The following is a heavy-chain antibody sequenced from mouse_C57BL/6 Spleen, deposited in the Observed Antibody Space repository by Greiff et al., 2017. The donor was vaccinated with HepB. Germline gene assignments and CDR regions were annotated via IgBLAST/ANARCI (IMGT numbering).Heavy chain of an antibody. CDR3: ARRGTYYGSRAWFAY. CDR1: GYTFTSYW. CDR2: IDPSDSYT. Sequence: VQLQQPGAELVKPGASVKLSCKASGYTFTSYWMQWVKQRPGQGLEWIGEIDPSDSYTNYNQKFKGKATLTVDTSSSTAYMQLSSLTSEDSAVYYCARRGTYYGSRAWFAYWGQGTLVTVSA. J-gene: IGHJ3*01. D-gene: IGHD1-1*01. V-gene: IGHV1-50*01.